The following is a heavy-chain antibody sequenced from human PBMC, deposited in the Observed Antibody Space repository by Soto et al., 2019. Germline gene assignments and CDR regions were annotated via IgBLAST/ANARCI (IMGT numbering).Heavy chain of an antibody. CDR3: ASQDFWSGHDAFDI. J-gene: IGHJ3*02. D-gene: IGHD3-3*01. CDR1: GCSISSYY. CDR2: IYYSGST. Sequence: XETLYLTCTAAGCSISSYYWSWIRQPPGKGLEWIGYIYYSGSTNYNPSLKSRVTISVDTSKNQFSLKLSSVTAADTAVYYCASQDFWSGHDAFDIWGQGTMVTVSS. V-gene: IGHV4-59*01.